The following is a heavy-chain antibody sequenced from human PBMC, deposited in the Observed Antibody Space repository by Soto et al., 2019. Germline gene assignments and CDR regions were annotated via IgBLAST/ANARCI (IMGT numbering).Heavy chain of an antibody. CDR2: IYYSGTT. CDR3: ARGRGYSYGPYYFDY. D-gene: IGHD5-18*01. V-gene: IGHV4-31*03. Sequence: QVPLQESGPGLVKTSQSLSLTCTVSGGSISSEGYYWSWFRQLPGKGLEWIGDIYYSGTTYHNPSLRSRLTISGDASKNQFSLKLSSVTAADTALYYCARGRGYSYGPYYFDYWGQGTLVTDFS. CDR1: GGSISSEGYY. J-gene: IGHJ4*02.